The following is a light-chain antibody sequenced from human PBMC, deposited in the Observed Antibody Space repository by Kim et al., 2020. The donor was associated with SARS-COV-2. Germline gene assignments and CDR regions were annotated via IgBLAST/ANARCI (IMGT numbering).Light chain of an antibody. CDR1: QSISSY. V-gene: IGKV1-39*01. J-gene: IGKJ1*01. CDR2: AAS. Sequence: ASVGDRVTITCRASQSISSYLNWYQQKPGKAPKLLFYAASSLQSGVPSRFSGSGSGTDFTLTISSLQPEDFATYYCQQSYSTPWTFGQGTKVDI. CDR3: QQSYSTPWT.